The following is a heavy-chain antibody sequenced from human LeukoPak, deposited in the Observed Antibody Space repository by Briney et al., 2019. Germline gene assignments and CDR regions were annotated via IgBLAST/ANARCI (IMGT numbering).Heavy chain of an antibody. J-gene: IGHJ5*02. CDR3: AREGSHTIFGGLRWFDP. D-gene: IGHD3-3*01. Sequence: ASVKVSCKASRNIFTGYFIHWVRQAPGQGLEWMGWIYPKNGGTNPAEKFQGRVTMTRDTSISTAYMELSRLRSDDTAVYYCAREGSHTIFGGLRWFDPWGQGTLVTVSS. CDR2: IYPKNGGT. V-gene: IGHV1-2*02. CDR1: RNIFTGYF.